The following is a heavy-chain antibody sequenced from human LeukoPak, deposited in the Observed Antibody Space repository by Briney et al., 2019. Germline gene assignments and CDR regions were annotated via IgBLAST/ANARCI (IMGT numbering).Heavy chain of an antibody. V-gene: IGHV1-2*06. CDR1: GYTFTGYY. CDR2: INPNSGGS. CDR3: ARDSGPGTYYIHF. J-gene: IGHJ4*02. Sequence: ASVKVSCKASGYTFTGYYIHWMRQAPGQGLEWMGRINPNSGGSNYAQKFQGRVTMTRDTSTSTAYMELSRLKSDDTAVYYCARDSGPGTYYIHFWGQGTLVTVSS. D-gene: IGHD3-10*01.